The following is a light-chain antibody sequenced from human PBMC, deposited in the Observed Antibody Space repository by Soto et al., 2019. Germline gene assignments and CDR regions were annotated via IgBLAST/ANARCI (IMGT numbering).Light chain of an antibody. CDR2: GAS. CDR1: QSVSSSY. CDR3: QQYGSSPRT. J-gene: IGKJ1*01. Sequence: EIVLTQSPGTLSLSPGERATLSCRASQSVSSSYLAWYQQKPGQAPRLLIYGASSRATGIPDRISGSGSGTAFTLIISRLEPEDFAVYYCQQYGSSPRTFGQGTKVEIK. V-gene: IGKV3-20*01.